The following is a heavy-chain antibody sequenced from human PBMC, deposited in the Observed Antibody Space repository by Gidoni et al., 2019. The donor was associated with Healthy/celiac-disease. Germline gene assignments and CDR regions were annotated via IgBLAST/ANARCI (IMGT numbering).Heavy chain of an antibody. CDR2: ISGSGGST. CDR3: AKDYGGKGHGYNPNFDY. J-gene: IGHJ4*02. CDR1: GFTFSSYA. Sequence: EVQLLESGGGLVQPGGSLRLSCAASGFTFSSYAMSWVRQAPGKGLEWVSAISGSGGSTYYADSVKGRFTISRDNSKNTLYLQMNSLRAEDTAVYYCAKDYGGKGHGYNPNFDYWGQGTLVTVSS. D-gene: IGHD5-12*01. V-gene: IGHV3-23*01.